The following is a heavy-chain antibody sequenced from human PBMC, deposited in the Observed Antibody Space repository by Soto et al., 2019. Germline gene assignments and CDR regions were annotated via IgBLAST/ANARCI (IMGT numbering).Heavy chain of an antibody. CDR3: ARELLPAGRVAGYYYYYGMDV. D-gene: IGHD6-19*01. CDR1: GFTFSSYG. V-gene: IGHV3-33*01. Sequence: GGSLRLSCAASGFTFSSYGMHWVRQAPGKGLEWVAVIWYDGSNKYYADSVKGRFTISRDNSKNTLYLQMNSLRAEDTAVYYCARELLPAGRVAGYYYYYGMDVWGQGTTVTVSS. CDR2: IWYDGSNK. J-gene: IGHJ6*02.